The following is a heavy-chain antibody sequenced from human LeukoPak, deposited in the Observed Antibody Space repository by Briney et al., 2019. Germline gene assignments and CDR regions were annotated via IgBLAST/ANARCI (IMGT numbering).Heavy chain of an antibody. CDR3: ARAAYYHDGSGYYLGD. CDR1: GYTFTGYY. D-gene: IGHD3-22*01. Sequence: ASVKVSCKASGYTFTGYYMHWVRQAPGQGLEWMGRINPNSGGTNYAQKFQARVTMTRDTSISTAYMELSRLRSDDTALYYCARAAYYHDGSGYYLGDWGQGTLVTVSS. J-gene: IGHJ4*02. V-gene: IGHV1-2*06. CDR2: INPNSGGT.